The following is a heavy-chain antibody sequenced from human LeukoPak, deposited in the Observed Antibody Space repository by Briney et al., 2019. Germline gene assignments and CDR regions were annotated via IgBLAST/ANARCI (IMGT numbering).Heavy chain of an antibody. Sequence: ASVKVSCKASGYTFSNYGISWVRQSPGQGLEWRGLISAYNGNTNYAQKLQGRVTMTTDTSTSTAYMHLRNLRSDDTAVYYCARDLRGWYQKQFDYWGQGTLVTVSS. CDR3: ARDLRGWYQKQFDY. V-gene: IGHV1-18*01. CDR1: GYTFSNYG. J-gene: IGHJ4*02. D-gene: IGHD6-19*01. CDR2: ISAYNGNT.